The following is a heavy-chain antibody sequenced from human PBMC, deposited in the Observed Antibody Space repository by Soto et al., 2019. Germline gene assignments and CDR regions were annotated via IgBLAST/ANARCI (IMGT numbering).Heavy chain of an antibody. CDR3: VQTTGWPGFDF. D-gene: IGHD6-19*01. CDR2: IYGGGTT. J-gene: IGHJ4*02. Sequence: EVQLVESGGGLIQPGGSLRLSCAASGFTVSSKYMTWVRQAPGKGLEWVSVIYGGGTTYYADSVKGRFTISRDNSKNTLYLQMISLRAEDTAVYYCVQTTGWPGFDFWGQGTLGTVSS. CDR1: GFTVSSKY. V-gene: IGHV3-53*01.